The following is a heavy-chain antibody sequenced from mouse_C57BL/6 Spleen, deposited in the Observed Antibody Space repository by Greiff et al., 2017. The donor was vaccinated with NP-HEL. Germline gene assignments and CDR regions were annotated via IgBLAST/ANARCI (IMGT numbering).Heavy chain of an antibody. CDR2: ISSGGSYT. Sequence: EVMLVESGGDLVKPGGSLKLSCAASGFTFSSYGMSWVRQTPDKRLEWVATISSGGSYTYYPDSVKGRFTISRDNAKNTLYLQMSSLKSEDTAMYYCASLTTVTGYFDVWGTGTTVTVSS. D-gene: IGHD1-1*01. CDR1: GFTFSSYG. V-gene: IGHV5-6*01. CDR3: ASLTTVTGYFDV. J-gene: IGHJ1*03.